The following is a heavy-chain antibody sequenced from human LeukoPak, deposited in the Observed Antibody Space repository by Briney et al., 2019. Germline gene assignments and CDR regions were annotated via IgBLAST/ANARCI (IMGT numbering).Heavy chain of an antibody. CDR3: ARGGVTVVPAAAD. D-gene: IGHD2-2*01. CDR1: GFTFSSYA. J-gene: IGHJ4*02. CDR2: ISYDGSNK. V-gene: IGHV3-30-3*01. Sequence: PGRSLRLSCAASGFTFSSYAIHWVRQAPGKGLEWVAVISYDGSNKYYADSVKGRFTISRDNSKNTLYLQMNSLRAEDTAVYYCARGGVTVVPAAADWGQGTLVTVSS.